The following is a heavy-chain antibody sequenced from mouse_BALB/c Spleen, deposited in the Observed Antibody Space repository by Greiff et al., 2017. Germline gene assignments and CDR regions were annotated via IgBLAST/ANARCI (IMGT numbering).Heavy chain of an antibody. Sequence: VKLQESGAELVRPGSSVKISCKASGYAFSSYWMNWVKQRPGQGLEWIGQIYPGDGDTNYNGKFKGKATLTADKSSSTAYMQLSSLTSEDSAVYFCARDDGYAYWGQGTTLTVSS. CDR3: ARDDGYAY. CDR1: GYAFSSYW. CDR2: IYPGDGDT. V-gene: IGHV1-80*01. D-gene: IGHD2-3*01. J-gene: IGHJ2*01.